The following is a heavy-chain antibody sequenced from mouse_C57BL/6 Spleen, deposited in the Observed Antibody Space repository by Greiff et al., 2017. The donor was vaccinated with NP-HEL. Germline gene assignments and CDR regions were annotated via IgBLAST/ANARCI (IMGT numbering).Heavy chain of an antibody. D-gene: IGHD2-4*01. V-gene: IGHV5-17*01. Sequence: EVQLVESGGGLVKPGGSLKLSCAASGFTFSDYGMHWVRQAPETGLEWVAYISSGSSTIYYADTVKGRFTFPRDNAKNTLFLQMTSLRSEDAAMYYGARLGDYDVETWFAYWGQGTLVTVSA. CDR3: ARLGDYDVETWFAY. J-gene: IGHJ3*01. CDR1: GFTFSDYG. CDR2: ISSGSSTI.